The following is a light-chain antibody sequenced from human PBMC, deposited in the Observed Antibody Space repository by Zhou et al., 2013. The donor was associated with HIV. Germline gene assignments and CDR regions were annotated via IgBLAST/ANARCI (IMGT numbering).Light chain of an antibody. CDR3: GTWDSSLSAGV. CDR2: TI. V-gene: IGLV1-51*01. CDR1: SS. Sequence: QSVLTQPPSVSAAPGQKVTISRSGSSSNTSTSQEQPPNSSFMTIIKRPSGIPDRFSGSKSGTSATLGITGLQTGDEADYYCGTWDSSLSAGVFGGGTKLTVL. J-gene: IGLJ3*02.